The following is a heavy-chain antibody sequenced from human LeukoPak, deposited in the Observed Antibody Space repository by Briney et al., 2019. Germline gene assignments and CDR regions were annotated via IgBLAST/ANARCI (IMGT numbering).Heavy chain of an antibody. V-gene: IGHV1-18*01. CDR3: ARDLVLSIYGSQGFDY. CDR2: ISGYNGHT. Sequence: ASVKVSCKASGYMFTRYGINWVRQAPGQGLEWMGWISGYNGHTNYTQRLQGRVTMTTDTSTSTVYMELRSLRSDDTAVYYCARDLVLSIYGSQGFDYWGQGTLVTVSS. J-gene: IGHJ4*02. CDR1: GYMFTRYG. D-gene: IGHD3-10*01.